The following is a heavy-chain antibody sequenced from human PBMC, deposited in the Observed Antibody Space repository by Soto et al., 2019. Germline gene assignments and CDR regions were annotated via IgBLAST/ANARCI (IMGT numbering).Heavy chain of an antibody. Sequence: QLQLQESGPGLVKPSETLSLTCTVSGGSIGSSSYYWGWIRQPPGKGLEWIGSIYYSGSTYYNPSLKIRVTISVDTSKNQFSLKLSSVTAADTAVYYCASSLRRLLRVMSFDYWGQGTLVTVYS. D-gene: IGHD2-15*01. CDR1: GGSIGSSSYY. CDR3: ASSLRRLLRVMSFDY. J-gene: IGHJ4*02. CDR2: IYYSGST. V-gene: IGHV4-39*01.